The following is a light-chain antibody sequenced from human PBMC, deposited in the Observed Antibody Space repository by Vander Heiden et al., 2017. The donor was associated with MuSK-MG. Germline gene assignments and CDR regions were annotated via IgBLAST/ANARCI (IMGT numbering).Light chain of an antibody. CDR3: QQSYSTPLT. J-gene: IGKJ4*01. Sequence: DIQMTQSPSSLSASLGDRVTITCRASQSIGTYLKWYQQRPGKAPKLLIYAASSLQTGVPSGFSGSGSGRDFTRTLSSLQPEDFATYYCQQSYSTPLTFGGWTKVEV. CDR2: AAS. CDR1: QSIGTY. V-gene: IGKV1-39*01.